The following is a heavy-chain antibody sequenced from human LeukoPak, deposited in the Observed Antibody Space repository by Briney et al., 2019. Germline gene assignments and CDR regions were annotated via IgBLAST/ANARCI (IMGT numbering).Heavy chain of an antibody. Sequence: SETLSLTCTVSGGSISSGDYYWSWIPQPPGKGLDWTGYIYYSGSTYYNPSLKSRGTISVDTSKNQFSLKLSSVTAADTAVYYCARVRSAYCGGDCHHIDYWGQGTLVTVSS. D-gene: IGHD2-21*02. CDR2: IYYSGST. CDR1: GGSISSGDYY. V-gene: IGHV4-30-4*01. J-gene: IGHJ4*02. CDR3: ARVRSAYCGGDCHHIDY.